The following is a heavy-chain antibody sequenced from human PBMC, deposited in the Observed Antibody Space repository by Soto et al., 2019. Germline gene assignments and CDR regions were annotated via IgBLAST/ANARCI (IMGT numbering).Heavy chain of an antibody. CDR1: GGTFSSYA. J-gene: IGHJ6*02. D-gene: IGHD6-6*01. V-gene: IGHV1-69*13. Sequence: ASVKVSCKASGGTFSSYAISWVRQAPGQGLEWMGGIIPIFGTANYAQKFQGRVTITADESTSTAYMELSSLRSEDTAVYYCARRKVSDSSSSGYYYYGMDVWGQGTTVTVSS. CDR2: IIPIFGTA. CDR3: ARRKVSDSSSSGYYYYGMDV.